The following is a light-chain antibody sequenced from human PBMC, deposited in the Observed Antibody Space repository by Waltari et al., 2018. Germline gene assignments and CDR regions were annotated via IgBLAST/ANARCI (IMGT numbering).Light chain of an antibody. J-gene: IGKJ1*01. CDR1: QSLVHTDGPTY. CDR3: MQATNWPLT. V-gene: IGKV2-30*02. Sequence: VVMTQSPLSLPVSLGQPASIPCRSSQSLVHTDGPTYLNWFQQGPGQSPRRLIYKVSYRDSGVPDRFSGSGSDTAFTLKISRVEAEDVGIYYCMQATNWPLTFGQGTKVEIQ. CDR2: KVS.